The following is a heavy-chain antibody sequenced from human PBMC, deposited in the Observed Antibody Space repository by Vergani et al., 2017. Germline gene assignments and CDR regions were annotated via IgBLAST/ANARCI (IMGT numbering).Heavy chain of an antibody. CDR1: SFKLGDYG. D-gene: IGHD5-24*01. CDR3: ARETRDTPSSLDY. CDR2: TWYEGNKN. J-gene: IGHJ4*02. Sequence: VQLVESGGGVFQPGRSLRLSCTPSSFKLGDYGMHWVRQAPGRGLGWVSMTWYEGNKNYYADSVKGRFTISKDISKNTLYLQMNSLRGDDTAVYYCARETRDTPSSLDYWGQGTLVTVSS. V-gene: IGHV3-33*01.